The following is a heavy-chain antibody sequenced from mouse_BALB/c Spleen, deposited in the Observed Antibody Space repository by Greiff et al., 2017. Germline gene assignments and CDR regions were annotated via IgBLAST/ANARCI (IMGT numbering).Heavy chain of an antibody. D-gene: IGHD1-1*01. CDR1: GYSITSGYY. CDR3: ARRHYYGSSSYWYFDV. J-gene: IGHJ1*01. CDR2: ISYDGSN. V-gene: IGHV3-6*02. Sequence: DVKLQESGPGLVKPSQSLSLTCSVTGYSITSGYYRNWIRQFPGNKLEWMGYISYDGSNNYNPSLKNRISITRDTSKNQFFLKLNSVTTEDTATYYCARRHYYGSSSYWYFDVWGAGTTVTVSS.